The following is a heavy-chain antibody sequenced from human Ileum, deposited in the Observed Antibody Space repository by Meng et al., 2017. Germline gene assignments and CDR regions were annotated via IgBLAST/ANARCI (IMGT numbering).Heavy chain of an antibody. V-gene: IGHV4-4*02. D-gene: IGHD4-23*01. CDR2: ISHSGSA. J-gene: IGHJ4*02. CDR1: SGSISSNTY. Sequence: QVQLQGSGPGLVRPSGTLSLTCAVSSGSISSNTYWSWVRQPPGKGLEWIGQISHSGSAYYNPSLKSRVTMSVDKSKSQFSLMLTSVTAADTAIYYCARHGGYSQDFWGQGTLVTV. CDR3: ARHGGYSQDF.